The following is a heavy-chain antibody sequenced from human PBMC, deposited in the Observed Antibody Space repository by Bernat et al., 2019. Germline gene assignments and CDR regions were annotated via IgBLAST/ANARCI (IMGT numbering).Heavy chain of an antibody. D-gene: IGHD4-17*01. J-gene: IGHJ6*02. CDR3: ARGDYSGYYYGMDV. V-gene: IGHV4-59*01. Sequence: QVQLQESGPGLVKPSETLSLTCTVSGGSISSYYWSWIRQPPGKGLEWIGYIYYSGSTNYNPSLKSRVTISVDTSKNQFSLKLSSVTAADTAVYYCARGDYSGYYYGMDVWGQGTTVTVSS. CDR2: IYYSGST. CDR1: GGSISSYY.